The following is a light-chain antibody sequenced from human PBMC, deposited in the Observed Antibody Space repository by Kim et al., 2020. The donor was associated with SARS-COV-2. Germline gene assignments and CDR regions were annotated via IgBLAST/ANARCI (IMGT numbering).Light chain of an antibody. V-gene: IGLV2-14*03. Sequence: QSALTQPASVSASPGQSIIISCSGTSSDVGGYNYVSWYQLHPGKAPKLIIFDVSDRPSGVSARFSGSKTGNTASLTISGLQAEDEAEYHCSSYTTTNTWVFGGGTQLTVL. J-gene: IGLJ3*02. CDR2: DVS. CDR1: SSDVGGYNY. CDR3: SSYTTTNTWV.